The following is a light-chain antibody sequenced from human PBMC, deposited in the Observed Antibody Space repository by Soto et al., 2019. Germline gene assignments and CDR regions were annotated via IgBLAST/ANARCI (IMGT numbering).Light chain of an antibody. CDR1: SSDVGNYKY. Sequence: SVLTQPASVSGSPGQSITISCTGTSSDVGNYKYVSWYQQHPGKAPKLMIYEVSNRPSGVSTRFSGSKSGNTASLTISGLHAEDETDYYCFSYKSSGTYVFGTGTKVTLL. V-gene: IGLV2-14*01. CDR3: FSYKSSGTYV. J-gene: IGLJ1*01. CDR2: EVS.